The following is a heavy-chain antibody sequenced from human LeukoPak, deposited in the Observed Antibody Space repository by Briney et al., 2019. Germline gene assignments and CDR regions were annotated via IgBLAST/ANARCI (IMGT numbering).Heavy chain of an antibody. CDR3: AKDRPSRMVRGENYFDY. V-gene: IGHV3-30*02. D-gene: IGHD3-10*01. J-gene: IGHJ4*02. Sequence: GGSLRLSCAASGFTFSSYGMHWVRQAPGKGLEWVAFIRYDGSNKYYADSVKGRFTISRDNSKNTLYLQMNSLRAEDTAVYYCAKDRPSRMVRGENYFDYWGQGTLVTVSS. CDR1: GFTFSSYG. CDR2: IRYDGSNK.